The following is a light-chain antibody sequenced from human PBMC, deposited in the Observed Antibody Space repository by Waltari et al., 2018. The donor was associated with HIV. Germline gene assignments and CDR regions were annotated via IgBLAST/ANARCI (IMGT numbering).Light chain of an antibody. CDR3: QQYHDWPPIT. CDR1: QSISSD. V-gene: IGKV3-15*01. Sequence: EVVMTQSPATLSVSPGERATLSCRASQSISSDLAWYKQRPGQAPRLLSYGASTRATGIPPRFSGSGSGTDFTLTISSLQSEDSAVYYCQQYHDWPPITFGRGTRLEIK. J-gene: IGKJ5*01. CDR2: GAS.